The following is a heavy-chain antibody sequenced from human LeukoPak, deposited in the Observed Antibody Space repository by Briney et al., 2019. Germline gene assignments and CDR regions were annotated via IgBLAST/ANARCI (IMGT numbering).Heavy chain of an antibody. CDR2: IRYDEKSK. CDR3: AKDLAPVATYYYYMDV. CDR1: GFIFSRYG. Sequence: GGSLRLSCAASGFIFSRYGMYWVRQAAGKGLEWVAFIRYDEKSKFYADSVKGRFTISRDSSKNTVYLEVNSLRVEDTAVYYCAKDLAPVATYYYYMDVWGKGTTVTVSS. V-gene: IGHV3-30*02. J-gene: IGHJ6*03.